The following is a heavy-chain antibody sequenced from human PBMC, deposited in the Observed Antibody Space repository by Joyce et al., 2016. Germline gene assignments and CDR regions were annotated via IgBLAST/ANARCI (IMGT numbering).Heavy chain of an antibody. Sequence: EVQLVESGGGLVQLGGSLRLSCAASGFTCSRYWMTWVGQAPGKGLEWVANIKQDGSEKCYVDSLKGLFTISRDNAKNSLYLQMNSLRAEDTAMYYCARDQGYGDYTEYWGQGTLVTVSS. J-gene: IGHJ4*02. V-gene: IGHV3-7*01. CDR1: GFTCSRYW. D-gene: IGHD4-17*01. CDR2: IKQDGSEK. CDR3: ARDQGYGDYTEY.